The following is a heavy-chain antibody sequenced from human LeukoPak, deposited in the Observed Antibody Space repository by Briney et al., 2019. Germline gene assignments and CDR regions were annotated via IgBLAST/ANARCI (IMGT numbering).Heavy chain of an antibody. CDR3: AKDTGDGYNSASDAFDI. CDR1: GFTFDDYA. J-gene: IGHJ3*02. V-gene: IGHV3-43D*03. CDR2: ISWDGGST. D-gene: IGHD5-24*01. Sequence: GGSLRLSSAASGFTFDDYAMHWVRQAPGKGLEWVSLISWDGGSTYYADSVKGRFTISRDNSKNSLYLQMNSLRAEDTALYYCAKDTGDGYNSASDAFDIWGQGTMVTVSS.